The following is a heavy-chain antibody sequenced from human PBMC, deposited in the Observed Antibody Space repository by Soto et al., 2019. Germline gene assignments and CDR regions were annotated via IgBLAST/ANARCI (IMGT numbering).Heavy chain of an antibody. D-gene: IGHD1-26*01. CDR1: GITFSNAW. CDR3: TGKANGY. J-gene: IGHJ4*02. V-gene: IGHV3-15*01. CDR2: IKSKTDGGTT. Sequence: EVQLVESGGGLVNPGGSLRLSCVASGITFSNAWMSWVRQAPGKGLEGVGRIKSKTDGGTTDYAAPVKGRFTISRDDSKNILYLQMNSLKTEDTAVYYCTGKANGYWGQGTLVTVSS.